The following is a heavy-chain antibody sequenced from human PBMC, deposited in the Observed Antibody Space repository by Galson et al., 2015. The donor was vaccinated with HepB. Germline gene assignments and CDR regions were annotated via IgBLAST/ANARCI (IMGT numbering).Heavy chain of an antibody. D-gene: IGHD3-22*01. CDR2: ISYDGSNK. CDR1: GFTLSNYA. V-gene: IGHV3-30-3*01. CDR3: ARRYYDSSGYLRSYYYGMDV. Sequence: SLRLSRAPSGFTLSNYAMHWVRQALAKGLEWVAVISYDGSNKYYADSVKGRFTISRDNSKNTLYLQMNSLRAEDTAAYYCARRYYDSSGYLRSYYYGMDVWGQGTTVTVSS. J-gene: IGHJ6*02.